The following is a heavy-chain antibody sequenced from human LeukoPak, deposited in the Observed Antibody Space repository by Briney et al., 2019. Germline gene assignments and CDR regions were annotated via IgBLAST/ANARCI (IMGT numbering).Heavy chain of an antibody. Sequence: QPGGSLRLSCAASGFTFSNYWMSWVRQTPGKGLEWVANIKEDGSDKYYVDSLKGRFTISRDNAKNSLYLQMNSLRAEDTAVYYCAKDRTRQAYWGQGTLVTVSS. CDR2: IKEDGSDK. J-gene: IGHJ4*02. V-gene: IGHV3-7*03. CDR3: AKDRTRQAY. CDR1: GFTFSNYW. D-gene: IGHD3-3*01.